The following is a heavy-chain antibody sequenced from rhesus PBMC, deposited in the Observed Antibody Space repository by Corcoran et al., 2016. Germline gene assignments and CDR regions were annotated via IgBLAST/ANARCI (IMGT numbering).Heavy chain of an antibody. CDR2: ISGSGGST. CDR1: GGPISSKY. Sequence: QLQLQESGPGLVKPSETLSLTCAVSGGPISSKYWIWIRQPPGTGLEWCGRISGSGGSTTYNPSHKSRVTISTDTSKNQFSLKLSSVTAADTAVYYCARDPYYEDDYGYYDYWGQGVLVTVSS. D-gene: IGHD3-9*01. CDR3: ARDPYYEDDYGYYDY. J-gene: IGHJ4*01. V-gene: IGHV4-173*01.